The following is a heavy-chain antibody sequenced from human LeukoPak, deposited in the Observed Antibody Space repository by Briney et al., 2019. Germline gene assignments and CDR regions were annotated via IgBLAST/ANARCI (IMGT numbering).Heavy chain of an antibody. CDR1: GCTFSSYW. J-gene: IGHJ5*02. CDR2: IKQDGSEK. D-gene: IGHD3-3*01. Sequence: PGGSLRLSCAASGCTFSSYWMSWVRQAPGKGLEWVANIKQDGSEKYYVDSVKGRFTISRDNAKNSLYLQMNSLRAEDTAVYYCARTVRFFGTSWGQGTLVTVSS. CDR3: ARTVRFFGTS. V-gene: IGHV3-7*01.